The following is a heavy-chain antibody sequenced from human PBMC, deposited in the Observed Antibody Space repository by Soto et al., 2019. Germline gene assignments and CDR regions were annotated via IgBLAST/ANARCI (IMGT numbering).Heavy chain of an antibody. V-gene: IGHV1-46*03. Sequence: QVQLVQPGAEVKKPGASVKLSCKASGYTLTSFYIHWVRQAPGQGLEWMGIINPNGGSTNYAHNFQGRVTMTRDTSTSTVYMDLSSLRSEDTALYYCARGLASCDYWGQGTLVTVSS. CDR1: GYTLTSFY. J-gene: IGHJ4*02. CDR2: INPNGGST. D-gene: IGHD6-6*01. CDR3: ARGLASCDY.